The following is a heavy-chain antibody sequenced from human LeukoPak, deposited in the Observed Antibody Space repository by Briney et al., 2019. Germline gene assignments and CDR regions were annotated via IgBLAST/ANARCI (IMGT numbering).Heavy chain of an antibody. CDR3: ARDRLTLPPARPLSDY. J-gene: IGHJ4*02. V-gene: IGHV3-7*01. CDR2: IKQDGSEE. CDR1: GLIFSDYW. Sequence: GGSLRLSCAASGLIFSDYWMSWVRQAPGKGLEWVAHIKQDGSEEYYVDSVKGRFTISRDNAKNSLYLQMNSLRAEDTAVYYCARDRLTLPPARPLSDYWGQGTLVTVSS. D-gene: IGHD4/OR15-4a*01.